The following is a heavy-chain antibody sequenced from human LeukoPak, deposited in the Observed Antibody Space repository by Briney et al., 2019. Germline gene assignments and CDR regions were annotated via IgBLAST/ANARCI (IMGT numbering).Heavy chain of an antibody. J-gene: IGHJ4*02. Sequence: GGSLRLSCAASGFTFSSYGMHWVRQAPGKGLEWVALIRYDGSNKYYADSVKGRFTISRDNSKNTLYLQMNSLRAEDTAVYYCARGGESYYGSGSHDYWGQGTLVTVSS. V-gene: IGHV3-30*02. D-gene: IGHD3-10*01. CDR3: ARGGESYYGSGSHDY. CDR2: IRYDGSNK. CDR1: GFTFSSYG.